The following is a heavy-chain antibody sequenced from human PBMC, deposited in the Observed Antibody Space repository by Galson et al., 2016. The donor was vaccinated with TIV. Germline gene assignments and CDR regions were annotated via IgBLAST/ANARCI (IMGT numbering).Heavy chain of an antibody. V-gene: IGHV3-30-3*01. CDR2: ISYDGSNK. CDR3: ARALGDRSSEIWDFDL. Sequence: SLRLSCAASGFPFSSFAMHWVRQAPGKGLEWVAIISYDGSNKYYADSVRGRFTISSDNSKNTLYLQLNSLRPEDTAVYYCARALGDRSSEIWDFDLWRRGTLVIVSS. D-gene: IGHD6-6*01. CDR1: GFPFSSFA. J-gene: IGHJ2*01.